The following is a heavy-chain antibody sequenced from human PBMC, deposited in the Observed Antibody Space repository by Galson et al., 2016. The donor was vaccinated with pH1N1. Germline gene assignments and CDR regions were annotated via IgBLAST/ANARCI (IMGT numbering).Heavy chain of an antibody. CDR2: IFHSGST. Sequence: ETLSLTCAVSGYSIISGYYWGWVRQPPGKGLEWIGSIFHSGSTYYNPSLKSRVTISVDTSRNQFSLTLSSVTAADTALYYCASSIPVTALDAFDLWGQGTMATVSS. J-gene: IGHJ3*01. V-gene: IGHV4-38-2*01. CDR3: ASSIPVTALDAFDL. CDR1: GYSIISGYY. D-gene: IGHD2-21*02.